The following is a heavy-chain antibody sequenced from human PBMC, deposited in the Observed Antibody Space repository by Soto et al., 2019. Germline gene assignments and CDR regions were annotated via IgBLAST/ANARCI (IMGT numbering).Heavy chain of an antibody. CDR1: GGSISSGGYS. J-gene: IGHJ5*02. CDR3: ARVPDR. V-gene: IGHV4-30-2*01. Sequence: PSETLSLTCAVSGGSISSGGYSWSWIRQPPGKGLEWIGYIYHSGSTYYNPSLKSRVTISVDRSKNQFSLKLSSVTAADTAVYYCARVPDRWGQGTLVHRLL. D-gene: IGHD2-2*01. CDR2: IYHSGST.